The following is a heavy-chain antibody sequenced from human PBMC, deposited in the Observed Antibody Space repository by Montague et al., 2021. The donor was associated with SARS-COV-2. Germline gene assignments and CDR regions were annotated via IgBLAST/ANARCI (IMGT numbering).Heavy chain of an antibody. CDR2: LYHSGNT. Sequence: SETLSLTCTVSGFSISSGYQWCWSRQPPGKGPEWIGRLYHSGNTYYSPSLKSRVTISVDTSKNQFSLKLTSLTATDTAVYYRARGSGCSNSNCYACSLFDSWGQGTLVAVSS. V-gene: IGHV4-38-2*02. J-gene: IGHJ4*02. CDR1: GFSISSGYQ. D-gene: IGHD2-2*01. CDR3: ARGSGCSNSNCYACSLFDS.